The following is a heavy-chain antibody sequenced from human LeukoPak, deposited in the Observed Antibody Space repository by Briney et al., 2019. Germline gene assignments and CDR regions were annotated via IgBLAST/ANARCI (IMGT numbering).Heavy chain of an antibody. CDR1: GFTFSYYG. D-gene: IGHD6-13*01. CDR3: ARMYSSSWWVYFDY. CDR2: IRYDGNDK. J-gene: IGHJ4*02. V-gene: IGHV3-30*02. Sequence: PGGSLRLSCAASGFTFSYYGMHWVRQAPGKGLEWVAFIRYDGNDKFYADSVKGRFAISRDTSRNTLYLQMNSLRAEDTAVYYCARMYSSSWWVYFDYWGQGTLVTVSS.